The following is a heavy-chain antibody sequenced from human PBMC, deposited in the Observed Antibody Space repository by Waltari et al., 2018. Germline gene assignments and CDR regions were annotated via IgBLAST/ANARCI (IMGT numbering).Heavy chain of an antibody. CDR3: ARGDDILTGYFFDY. Sequence: QVQLVQSGAEVKKPGSSVKVSCKASGGTFSSYAISWVRQAPGQGLEWMGGLSPIFGTANYAQKFQGRVTITADESTSTAYMELSSLGSEDTAVYYCARGDDILTGYFFDYWGQGTLVTVSS. D-gene: IGHD3-9*01. CDR1: GGTFSSYA. CDR2: LSPIFGTA. V-gene: IGHV1-69*01. J-gene: IGHJ4*02.